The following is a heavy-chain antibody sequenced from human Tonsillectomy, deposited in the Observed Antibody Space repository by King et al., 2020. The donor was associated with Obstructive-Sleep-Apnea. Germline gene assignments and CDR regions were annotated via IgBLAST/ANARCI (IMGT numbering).Heavy chain of an antibody. CDR2: IYYSGST. CDR1: GGSISSGGYY. V-gene: IGHV4-31*03. Sequence: VQLQESGPGLVKPSRTLSLTCTVSGGSISSGGYYWSWIRQHPGKGLEGIGYIYYSGSTYYNPSLKSRVTISVDTSKNQFSLKLSSVTAADTAVYYCARAGSWETVPDFDYWGQGTLVTVSS. CDR3: ARAGSWETVPDFDY. J-gene: IGHJ4*02. D-gene: IGHD1-26*01.